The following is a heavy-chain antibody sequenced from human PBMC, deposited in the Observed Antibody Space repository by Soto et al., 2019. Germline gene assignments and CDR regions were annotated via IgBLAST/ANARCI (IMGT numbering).Heavy chain of an antibody. CDR3: ARGRNSFDY. D-gene: IGHD1-1*01. CDR2: SRNKVNSYTT. CDR1: GFIFSDHY. Sequence: EVQLVESGGGSVQPGGSLRLSCTASGFIFSDHYMDWVRQAPGKGLEWVARSRNKVNSYTTLYAASVKGRFTISRDESQNSLYLQMNSLNSEDTAVYYCARGRNSFDYWGQGALVTVSS. J-gene: IGHJ4*02. V-gene: IGHV3-72*01.